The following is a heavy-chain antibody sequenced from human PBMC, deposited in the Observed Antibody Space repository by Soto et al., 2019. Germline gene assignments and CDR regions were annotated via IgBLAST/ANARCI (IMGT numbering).Heavy chain of an antibody. J-gene: IGHJ5*02. D-gene: IGHD3-3*01. CDR1: GYSFTSYW. Sequence: GESLKISCKGSGYSFTSYWIGWVRQMPGKGLEWMGIIYPGDSDTRYSPSFQGQVTISADKSISTAYLQWSSLKASDTAMYYFARALTYYDFWSGSNWFDPWGQGTLVTVSS. CDR3: ARALTYYDFWSGSNWFDP. CDR2: IYPGDSDT. V-gene: IGHV5-51*01.